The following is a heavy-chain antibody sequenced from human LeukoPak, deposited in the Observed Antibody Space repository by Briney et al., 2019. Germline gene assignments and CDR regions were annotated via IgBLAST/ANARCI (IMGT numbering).Heavy chain of an antibody. CDR3: ARREFLGYMDV. D-gene: IGHD3-10*01. CDR1: GYTFTSYG. V-gene: IGHV1-18*01. J-gene: IGHJ6*03. Sequence: ASLKLSCKASGYTFTSYGISWVRQAPGQGLEWMGCISAYNGNTNYAQKLQGRVTMTTDTSTSTAYMELRSLRSDDTAVYYCARREFLGYMDVWGKGTTVTVSS. CDR2: ISAYNGNT.